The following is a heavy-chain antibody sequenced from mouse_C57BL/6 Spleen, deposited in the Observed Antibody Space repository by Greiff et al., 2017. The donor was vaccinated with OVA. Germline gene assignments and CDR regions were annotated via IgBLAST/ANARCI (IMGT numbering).Heavy chain of an antibody. D-gene: IGHD1-1*01. V-gene: IGHV1-55*01. J-gene: IGHJ1*03. CDR2: IYPGSGST. CDR1: GYTFTSYW. CDR3: ARGYYGSSWYFDV. Sequence: QVQLQQPGAELVKPGASVKMSCKASGYTFTSYWITWVKQRPGQGLEWIGDIYPGSGSTNSNEKFKSKATLTVDTSSSTAYMQLSSLTSEDSAVDYGARGYYGSSWYFDVWGTGTTVTVSS.